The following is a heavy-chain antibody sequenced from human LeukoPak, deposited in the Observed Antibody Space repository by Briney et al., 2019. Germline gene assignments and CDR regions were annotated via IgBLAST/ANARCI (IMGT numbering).Heavy chain of an antibody. CDR3: ARDQGSSWYSPYDY. J-gene: IGHJ4*02. V-gene: IGHV3-64*01. Sequence: GGSLRLSCAASGFTFSSYAMHWVRQAPGKGLEYVSAISSNGGSTYYANSVKGRFIISRDNSKNTLYLQMGSLRAEDMAVYYCARDQGSSWYSPYDYWGQGTLVTVSS. CDR1: GFTFSSYA. D-gene: IGHD6-13*01. CDR2: ISSNGGST.